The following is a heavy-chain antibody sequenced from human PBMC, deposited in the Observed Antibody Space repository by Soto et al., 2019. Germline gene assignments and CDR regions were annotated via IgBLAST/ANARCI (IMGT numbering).Heavy chain of an antibody. V-gene: IGHV1-46*03. J-gene: IGHJ3*01. CDR2: INPSGGST. CDR3: ASDGPSDAFDL. Sequence: ASVKVSCKASGYIFTSYYMHWARQAPGQGLEWMGIINPSGGSTSYAQKFQGRVTMTRDTSTSTVYMELSSLRSEDTAVYYCASDGPSDAFDLWGQGTRVTVSS. CDR1: GYIFTSYY.